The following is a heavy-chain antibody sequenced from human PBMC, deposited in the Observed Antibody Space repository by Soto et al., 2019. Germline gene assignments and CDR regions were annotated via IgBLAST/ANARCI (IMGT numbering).Heavy chain of an antibody. D-gene: IGHD4-17*01. CDR3: ARAPGGDYGDYGWFDP. V-gene: IGHV3-53*01. CDR2: IYSGGST. J-gene: IGHJ5*02. Sequence: EVQLVESGGGLIQPGGSLRLSCAASGFTVSSNYISWVRQAPGKGLEWVSVIYSGGSTYYADSVKGRFTISRDNSKNTLYLQMNSLSAEDTAVYYCARAPGGDYGDYGWFDPWGQGTLVTVSS. CDR1: GFTVSSNY.